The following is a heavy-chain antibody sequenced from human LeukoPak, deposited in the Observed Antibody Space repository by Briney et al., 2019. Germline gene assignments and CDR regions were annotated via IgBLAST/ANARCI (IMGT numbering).Heavy chain of an antibody. Sequence: PGGSLRLSCVGTEFTFVNFWLSWVRQAPGRGLEWVANIKQDGSEKHYVDSVKGRFTVSRDNAKNSFYLQMNNLRAEDTAVYYCARDQYGEQVFDPWGQGTLVIVSS. CDR2: IKQDGSEK. D-gene: IGHD4-17*01. CDR3: ARDQYGEQVFDP. V-gene: IGHV3-7*01. CDR1: EFTFVNFW. J-gene: IGHJ5*02.